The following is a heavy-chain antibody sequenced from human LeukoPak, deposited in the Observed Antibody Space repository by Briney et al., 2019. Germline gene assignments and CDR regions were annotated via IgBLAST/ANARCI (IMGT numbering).Heavy chain of an antibody. CDR1: GYSFTNYW. D-gene: IGHD3-16*01. CDR3: ARALRITFGGGRGAFDI. CDR2: IDPSDSYT. V-gene: IGHV5-10-1*01. J-gene: IGHJ3*02. Sequence: GESLKISCKGSGYSFTNYWISWVRQIPRKGLEWMGRIDPSDSYTNYSPSFQGHLTISADKSISTAYLQWSSLKASDTAMYYCARALRITFGGGRGAFDIWGQGTMVTVSS.